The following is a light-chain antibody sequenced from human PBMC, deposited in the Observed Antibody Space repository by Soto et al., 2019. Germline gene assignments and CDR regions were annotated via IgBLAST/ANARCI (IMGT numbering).Light chain of an antibody. CDR3: QQYGSSPRT. CDR1: QSVASTY. Sequence: EIVLTQSPGTLSLSPGERATLSCRASQSVASTYLAWYQQRPGQAPRLLIYGASSRASGIPDRFIGSGSETDFTLTISRLEPGDFAVYYCQQYGSSPRTFGQGTKVDIK. V-gene: IGKV3-20*01. J-gene: IGKJ1*01. CDR2: GAS.